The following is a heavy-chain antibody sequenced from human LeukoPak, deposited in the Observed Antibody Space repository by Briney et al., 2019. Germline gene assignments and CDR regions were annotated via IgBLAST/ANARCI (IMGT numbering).Heavy chain of an antibody. D-gene: IGHD6-19*01. CDR3: ARLSSSWQFDY. Sequence: GESLKISCKGSGYIFATYWIGWVRQIPGKGLEWMGITSPTDSDTRYSPSFQGQVTISADKTIGTAYLLWNSLKASDTAVYYCARLSSSWQFDYWGQGTLVTVSS. CDR1: GYIFATYW. J-gene: IGHJ4*02. CDR2: TSPTDSDT. V-gene: IGHV5-51*01.